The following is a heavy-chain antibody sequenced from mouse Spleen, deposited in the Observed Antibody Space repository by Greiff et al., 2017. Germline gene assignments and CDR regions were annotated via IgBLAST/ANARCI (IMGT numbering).Heavy chain of an antibody. V-gene: IGHV1-69*02. CDR3: TRRAYSYYYGSSYFVYFDY. Sequence: QVQLQQPGAELVRPGASVKLSCKASGYTFTSYWINWVKQRPGQGLEWIGNIYPSDSYTNYNQKFKDKATLTVDKSSSTAYMQLSSPTSEDSAVYYCTRRAYSYYYGSSYFVYFDYWGQGTTLTVSS. J-gene: IGHJ2*01. CDR1: GYTFTSYW. D-gene: IGHD1-1*01. CDR2: IYPSDSYT.